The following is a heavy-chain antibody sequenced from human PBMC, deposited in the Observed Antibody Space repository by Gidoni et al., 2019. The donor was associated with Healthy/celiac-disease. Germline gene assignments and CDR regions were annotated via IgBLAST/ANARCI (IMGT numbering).Heavy chain of an antibody. D-gene: IGHD3-10*01. Sequence: EVQLVESGGGLVQPGGSLRLSCAASGFTFSSYWMSWVRQAPGKGLEWVANIKQDGSEKYYVDSVKGRFTISRDNAKNSLYLQMNSLRAEDTAVYYCASITMVRGVITPFDYWGQGTLVTVSS. V-gene: IGHV3-7*03. CDR1: GFTFSSYW. CDR3: ASITMVRGVITPFDY. J-gene: IGHJ4*02. CDR2: IKQDGSEK.